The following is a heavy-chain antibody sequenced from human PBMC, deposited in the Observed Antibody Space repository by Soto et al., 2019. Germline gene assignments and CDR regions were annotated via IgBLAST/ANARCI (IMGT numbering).Heavy chain of an antibody. CDR3: AKVSSGWYSNFDY. D-gene: IGHD6-19*01. V-gene: IGHV3-23*01. J-gene: IGHJ4*02. Sequence: EVQLLESGGGLVQPGGSLRLSCAASGFTFSSYAMSWVRQAPGKGLEWVSAISGSGGSTYYADSVKGRFTISRDNSKNTLYLQMNSLRGEDTAVYYCAKVSSGWYSNFDYWGQGTLVTVSS. CDR2: ISGSGGST. CDR1: GFTFSSYA.